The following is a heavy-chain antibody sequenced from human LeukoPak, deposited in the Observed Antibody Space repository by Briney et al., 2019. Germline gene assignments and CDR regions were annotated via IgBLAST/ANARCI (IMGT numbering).Heavy chain of an antibody. J-gene: IGHJ4*02. CDR3: ARDSLSGGSPVNY. CDR1: GFTFSTYS. Sequence: GGSLSLSCAASGFTFSTYSMNWVRQAPGKGLEWLSYISSGSTTIYYADSVKGRFTVPRDNAKNSLYLQMNSLRDEYTAVYYCARDSLSGGSPVNYWGQGTLVIVVS. CDR2: ISSGSTTI. V-gene: IGHV3-48*02. D-gene: IGHD2-15*01.